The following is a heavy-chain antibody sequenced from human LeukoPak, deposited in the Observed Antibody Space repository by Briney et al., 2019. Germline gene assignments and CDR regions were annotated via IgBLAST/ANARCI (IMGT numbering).Heavy chain of an antibody. Sequence: PGGSLRLSCAASGFTFDDYGMSWVRQAPGKGLEWVSGINWNGGSTGYADSVKGRFTISRDNAKNSLYLQMNSLRAEDTALYHCARGVIRGYYYMDVWGKGTTVTISS. V-gene: IGHV3-20*01. CDR1: GFTFDDYG. CDR2: INWNGGST. D-gene: IGHD3-16*02. J-gene: IGHJ6*03. CDR3: ARGVIRGYYYMDV.